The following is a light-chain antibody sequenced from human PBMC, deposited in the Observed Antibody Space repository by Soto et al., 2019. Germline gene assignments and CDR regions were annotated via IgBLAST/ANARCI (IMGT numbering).Light chain of an antibody. J-gene: IGLJ1*01. V-gene: IGLV2-11*01. CDR1: SSDVGGYNF. CDR2: DVS. Sequence: QSALTQPRSVSGSPGQPVTISCTGTSSDVGGYNFVSWYQQHPDKAPQVMIYDVSKRPSGVPDRFSGSKSGNTASLTISGLQAGDEADYYCCSYAGNYIYVFGTGTKVTVL. CDR3: CSYAGNYIYV.